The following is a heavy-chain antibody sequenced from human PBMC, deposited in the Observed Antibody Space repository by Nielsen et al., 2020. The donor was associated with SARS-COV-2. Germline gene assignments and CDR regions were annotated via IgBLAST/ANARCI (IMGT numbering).Heavy chain of an antibody. CDR2: SFSGGRT. Sequence: GGSLSLSCAASGFNVTKKYMNWVRQAPGKGLEWVSVSFSGGRTDYAGSVKGRFTISRDNSKNTVFFEMNSLRAEDTAVYYCARDGTGNGAYDLWGQGTMVTVSS. V-gene: IGHV3-53*01. D-gene: IGHD1-1*01. CDR1: GFNVTKKY. J-gene: IGHJ3*01. CDR3: ARDGTGNGAYDL.